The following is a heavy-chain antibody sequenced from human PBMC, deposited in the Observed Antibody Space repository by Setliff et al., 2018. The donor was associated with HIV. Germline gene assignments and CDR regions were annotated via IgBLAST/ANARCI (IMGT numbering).Heavy chain of an antibody. Sequence: SETLSLTCAVSGGSISSYYWSWIRQPPGKGLEWIGYIYYSGSTNYNPSLKSRVTISVDTSKNQFPLKLSSVTAADTAVYYCAIAPLDYNFWSGYSTQNCFNYWGQGALVTVSS. CDR3: AIAPLDYNFWSGYSTQNCFNY. D-gene: IGHD3-3*01. CDR1: GGSISSYY. J-gene: IGHJ4*02. V-gene: IGHV4-59*01. CDR2: IYYSGST.